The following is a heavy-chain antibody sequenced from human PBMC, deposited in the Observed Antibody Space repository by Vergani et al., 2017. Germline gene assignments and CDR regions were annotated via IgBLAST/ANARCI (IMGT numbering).Heavy chain of an antibody. V-gene: IGHV3-48*03. CDR2: ISSSGSTI. Sequence: EVQLVESGGGLIQPGGSLRLSCAASGFPINTNHMSWVRQAPGKGLEWVSYISSSGSTIYYADSVKGRFTIARDNAKNSLYLQMNSLRAEDTAVYYCARDHRGSYYDDAFDIWGQGTMVTVSS. CDR1: GFPINTNH. D-gene: IGHD1-26*01. CDR3: ARDHRGSYYDDAFDI. J-gene: IGHJ3*02.